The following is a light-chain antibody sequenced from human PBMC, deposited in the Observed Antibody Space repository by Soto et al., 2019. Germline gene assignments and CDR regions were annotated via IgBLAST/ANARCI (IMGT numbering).Light chain of an antibody. CDR2: GAS. Sequence: EIVMTRSPATLSVSPGERATLSCRASQSVSSKLAWYQQKPGQGPRLLIYGASTRATGIPARFSGSGSETEVTLPISSLQSEDFAVYYCQHYSTWLWTFGQGTKVEIK. J-gene: IGKJ1*01. V-gene: IGKV3-15*01. CDR1: QSVSSK. CDR3: QHYSTWLWT.